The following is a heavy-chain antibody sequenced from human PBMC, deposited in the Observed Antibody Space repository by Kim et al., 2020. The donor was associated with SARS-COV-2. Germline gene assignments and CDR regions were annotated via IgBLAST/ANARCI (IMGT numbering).Heavy chain of an antibody. CDR3: AGRSRVEMALLTDY. CDR1: GGSISSSSYY. V-gene: IGHV4-39*01. Sequence: SETLSLTCTVSGGSISSSSYYWGWIRQPPGKGLEWIGSIYYSGSTYYNPSLKSRVTISVDTSKNQFSLKLSSVTAADTAVYYCAGRSRVEMALLTDYWGQGTLVTVSS. J-gene: IGHJ4*02. D-gene: IGHD2-15*01. CDR2: IYYSGST.